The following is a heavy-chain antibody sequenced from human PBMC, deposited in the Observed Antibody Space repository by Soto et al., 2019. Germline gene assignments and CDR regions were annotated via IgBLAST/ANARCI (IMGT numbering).Heavy chain of an antibody. Sequence: QVDLVQSGPEVRKPGASVNVSCKASGYTFSTYGISWVRQAPGQGLEWMGWISAYNHYTNYAQKFQGRVTMTTDTSTNTAYMGLRSLRSGDTAMYFCARVGPSREVPNPFEYWGQGTLVTVSS. CDR3: ARVGPSREVPNPFEY. CDR2: ISAYNHYT. D-gene: IGHD1-26*01. CDR1: GYTFSTYG. J-gene: IGHJ4*02. V-gene: IGHV1-18*01.